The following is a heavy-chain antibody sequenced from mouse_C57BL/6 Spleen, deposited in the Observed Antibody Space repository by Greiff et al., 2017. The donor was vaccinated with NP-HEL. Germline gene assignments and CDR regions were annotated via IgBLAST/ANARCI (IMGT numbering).Heavy chain of an antibody. J-gene: IGHJ4*01. CDR1: GYTFTEYT. D-gene: IGHD1-1*01. Sequence: VQLQQSGAELVKPGASVKLSCKASGYTFTEYTIHWVKQRSGQGLEWIGWFYPGSGSIKYNEKFKDKATLTADKSSSTVYMELRRLTSEDSAVYFCARHEGNYGSSSPLYAMDYWGQGTSVTVSS. V-gene: IGHV1-62-2*01. CDR3: ARHEGNYGSSSPLYAMDY. CDR2: FYPGSGSI.